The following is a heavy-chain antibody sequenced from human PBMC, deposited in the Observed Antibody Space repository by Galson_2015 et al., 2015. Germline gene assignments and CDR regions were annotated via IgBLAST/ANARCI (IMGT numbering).Heavy chain of an antibody. Sequence: SLRLSCAASGFTFSSYGMHWVRQAPGKGLEWVAVIWYDGSNKYYADSVKGRFTISRDNSKNTLYLQMNSLRAEDTAVYYCARGPSNDFWSGYYWDYYYYMDVWGKGTTVTVSS. CDR2: IWYDGSNK. CDR3: ARGPSNDFWSGYYWDYYYYMDV. CDR1: GFTFSSYG. D-gene: IGHD3-3*01. V-gene: IGHV3-33*01. J-gene: IGHJ6*03.